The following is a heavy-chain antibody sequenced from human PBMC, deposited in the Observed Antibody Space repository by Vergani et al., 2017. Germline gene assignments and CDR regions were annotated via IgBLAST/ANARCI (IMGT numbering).Heavy chain of an antibody. CDR2: ISYDGDTT. CDR3: AKFPLDITTPDRVDF. D-gene: IGHD5-12*01. J-gene: IGHJ4*02. CDR1: GFRFSDYG. Sequence: HVQMVESGGGVVQPGRSLRLSCAVSGFRFSDYGMYWVRQAPGRGLECVAHISYDGDTTYYEDSVKGRFTLSKDNSKNTLFLQMHILRVEDTALYYCAKFPLDITTPDRVDFWGQGSLVTVSS. V-gene: IGHV3-30*18.